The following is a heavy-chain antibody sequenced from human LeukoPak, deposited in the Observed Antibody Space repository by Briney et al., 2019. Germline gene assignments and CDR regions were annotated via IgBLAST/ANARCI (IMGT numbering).Heavy chain of an antibody. CDR3: ARGTNYYGSGSYYH. Sequence: NPSQTLSLTCTVSGGSISSGGYYWSWIRQHPGKGLEWIGYIYYSGSTYYHPSLKSRVTISIDTSKNQFSLKLSSVTAADTAVYYCARGTNYYGSGSYYHWGQGTLVTVSS. V-gene: IGHV4-31*03. CDR1: GGSISSGGYY. D-gene: IGHD3-10*01. J-gene: IGHJ5*02. CDR2: IYYSGST.